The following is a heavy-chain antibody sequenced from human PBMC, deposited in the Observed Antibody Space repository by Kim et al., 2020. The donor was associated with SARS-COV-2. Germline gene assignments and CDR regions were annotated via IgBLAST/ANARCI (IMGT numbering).Heavy chain of an antibody. CDR1: GFTFSSYD. D-gene: IGHD6-13*01. V-gene: IGHV3-13*01. CDR2: IGTAGDT. J-gene: IGHJ6*02. Sequence: GGSLRLSCAASGFTFSSYDMHWVRQATGKGLEWVSAIGTAGDTYYPGAVKGRYTISRENAKNSLYLQMNSLRAGDTAVYYCKRDRRRWYEDYYYGMDVWGQGTTVTVSS. CDR3: KRDRRRWYEDYYYGMDV.